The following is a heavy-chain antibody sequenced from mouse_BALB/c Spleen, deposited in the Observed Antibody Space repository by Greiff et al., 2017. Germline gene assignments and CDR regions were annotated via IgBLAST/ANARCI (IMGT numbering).Heavy chain of an antibody. CDR1: GYTFTDYV. D-gene: IGHD4-1*01. CDR2: IYPGSGST. CDR3: AKGAGTEAY. V-gene: IGHV1-77*01. J-gene: IGHJ3*01. Sequence: VKLVESGPELVKPGASVKMSCKASGYTFTDYVISWVKQRTGQGLEWIGEIYPGSGSTYYNEKFKGKATLTADKSSNTAYMQLSSLTSEDSAVYFCAKGAGTEAYWGQGTLVTVSA.